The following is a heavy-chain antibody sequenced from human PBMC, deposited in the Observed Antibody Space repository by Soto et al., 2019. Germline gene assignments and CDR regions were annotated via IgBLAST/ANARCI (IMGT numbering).Heavy chain of an antibody. J-gene: IGHJ4*02. Sequence: HPGGSLRLSCAASGFTFSSYAMSWVRQAPGKGLEWVSAISGSGGSTYYADSVKGRFTISRDNSKNTLYLQMNSLRAEDTAVYYSAKRIVATINNFDYWGQGTLVTVSS. V-gene: IGHV3-23*01. CDR2: ISGSGGST. CDR3: AKRIVATINNFDY. CDR1: GFTFSSYA. D-gene: IGHD5-12*01.